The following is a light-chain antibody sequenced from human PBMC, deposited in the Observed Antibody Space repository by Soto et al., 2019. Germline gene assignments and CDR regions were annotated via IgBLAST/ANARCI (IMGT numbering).Light chain of an antibody. V-gene: IGKV3-15*01. CDR2: GAS. Sequence: EIVMTQSPATLSVSPGERATLSCRASQSVSSNLAWYQQKPGQAPRLLIYGASTRATGIPARFSGSGSGTEFTLTISRLGPQDFAIYYCQQYGDSPLTFGGGTKVDIK. J-gene: IGKJ4*01. CDR1: QSVSSN. CDR3: QQYGDSPLT.